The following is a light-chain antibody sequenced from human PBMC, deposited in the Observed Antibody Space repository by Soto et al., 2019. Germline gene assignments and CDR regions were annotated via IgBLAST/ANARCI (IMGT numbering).Light chain of an antibody. V-gene: IGKV1-39*01. CDR1: QSISDY. CDR3: QQSYTSPSWT. J-gene: IGKJ1*01. Sequence: DSQRTQSPFSLSASVGERVTITCRASQSISDYLSWYQQKPGKAPNLLIYGASTLQSGVPSRFSGSGSGTDFTLTISGLQPEDFATYYCQQSYTSPSWTFAQGTKVDI. CDR2: GAS.